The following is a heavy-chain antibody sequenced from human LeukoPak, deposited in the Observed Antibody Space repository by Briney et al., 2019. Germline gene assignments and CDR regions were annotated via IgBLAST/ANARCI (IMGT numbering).Heavy chain of an antibody. CDR2: ISTYNGYS. D-gene: IGHD6-19*01. Sequence: ASVNVSCKTSGYTFTSSGITWVRQAPGQGREWMGWISTYNGYSKYAQNLQGRVTMTADTSTSTAYMELSSLRSDDTAVYYCAKNSSGGYSDYWGQGTLVTVSS. CDR1: GYTFTSSG. V-gene: IGHV1-18*01. CDR3: AKNSSGGYSDY. J-gene: IGHJ4*02.